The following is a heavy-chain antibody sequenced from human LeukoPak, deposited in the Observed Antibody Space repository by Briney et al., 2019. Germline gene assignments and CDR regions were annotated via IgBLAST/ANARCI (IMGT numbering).Heavy chain of an antibody. CDR3: ARVGSLSLGELSSDPDAFDI. CDR1: GFTFSSYS. V-gene: IGHV3-21*01. Sequence: GGSLRLSCAASGFTFSSYSMNWVRQAPGKGLEWVSSISSSSSYIYYADSVKGRFTISRDNAKNSLYLQMNSLRAEDTAVYYCARVGSLSLGELSSDPDAFDIWGQGTMVTVSS. J-gene: IGHJ3*02. D-gene: IGHD3-16*02. CDR2: ISSSSSYI.